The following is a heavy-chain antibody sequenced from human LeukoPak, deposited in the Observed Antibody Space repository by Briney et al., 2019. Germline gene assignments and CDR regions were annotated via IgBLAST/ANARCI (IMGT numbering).Heavy chain of an antibody. V-gene: IGHV3-9*03. Sequence: GGSLRLSCAASGFTFDDYAMHWVRQAPGKGLEWVSGISWNSGSIGYADSVKGRFTISRDNAKNSLYLQMNSLRAEDMALYYCAKAYRGGDPHDAFDIWGQGTMVTVSS. CDR2: ISWNSGSI. J-gene: IGHJ3*02. CDR1: GFTFDDYA. D-gene: IGHD3-10*01. CDR3: AKAYRGGDPHDAFDI.